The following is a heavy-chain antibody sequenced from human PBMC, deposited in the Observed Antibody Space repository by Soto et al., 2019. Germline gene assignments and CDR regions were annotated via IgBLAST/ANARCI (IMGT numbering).Heavy chain of an antibody. CDR3: ARPYSSGWWDYYYGMDV. CDR2: IYYSGST. V-gene: IGHV4-39*01. J-gene: IGHJ6*02. CDR1: GRSFSGYY. Sequence: PSETLSLTCAVSGRSFSGYYWGWIRQPPGKGLEWIGSIYYSGSTYYSPSLKSRVTISVDTSKFQFSLKLSSVTAADTAVYYCARPYSSGWWDYYYGMDVWGQGSTVTVS. D-gene: IGHD6-19*01.